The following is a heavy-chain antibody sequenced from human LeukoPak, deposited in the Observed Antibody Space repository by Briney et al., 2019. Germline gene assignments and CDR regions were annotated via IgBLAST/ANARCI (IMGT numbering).Heavy chain of an antibody. CDR3: ARARIQLWGYYFDY. J-gene: IGHJ4*02. Sequence: GGSLRLSCAASGFTVSSNYMSWVRQAPGKGLEWVSVIYSGGSTYYADSVKGRFTISRDNSKNTLYLQMDSLRAEDTAVYYCARARIQLWGYYFDYWGQGTLVTVSS. CDR2: IYSGGST. CDR1: GFTVSSNY. D-gene: IGHD5-18*01. V-gene: IGHV3-66*01.